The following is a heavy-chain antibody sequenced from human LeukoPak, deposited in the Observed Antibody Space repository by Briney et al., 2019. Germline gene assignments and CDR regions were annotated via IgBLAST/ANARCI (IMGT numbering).Heavy chain of an antibody. CDR2: ISSSSSYI. CDR3: ARVRYCSSTSCDYYFDY. V-gene: IGHV3-21*01. CDR1: GFTFSSYS. D-gene: IGHD2-2*01. Sequence: GGSLRLSCAASGFTFSSYSMNWVRQAPGKGLEWVSSISSSSSYIYYADSVKGRFTISRDNAKNSLYLQMNSLRAGDTAVYYCARVRYCSSTSCDYYFDYWGQGTLVTVSS. J-gene: IGHJ4*02.